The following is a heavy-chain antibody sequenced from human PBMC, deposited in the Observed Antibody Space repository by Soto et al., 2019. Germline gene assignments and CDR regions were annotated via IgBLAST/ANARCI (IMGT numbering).Heavy chain of an antibody. V-gene: IGHV1-18*01. Sequence: ASVKVSCKASGYSFTSHGITWVRQAPGRGLEWMGWISAYNGHTNYAQKFQGRVIMTTDTSTSTVYMDLRSLRSDDTAVYYCAREGEMPYYYYGLDVWGQGTTVTVSS. CDR3: AREGEMPYYYYGLDV. CDR1: GYSFTSHG. CDR2: ISAYNGHT. D-gene: IGHD3-16*01. J-gene: IGHJ6*02.